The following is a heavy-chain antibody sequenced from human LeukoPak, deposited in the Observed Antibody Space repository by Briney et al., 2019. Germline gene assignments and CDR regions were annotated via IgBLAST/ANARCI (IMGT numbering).Heavy chain of an antibody. J-gene: IGHJ4*02. CDR3: ARDRYYGSGSSDY. CDR2: INQDGSEK. CDR1: GFTFNNYW. V-gene: IGHV3-7*01. Sequence: PGGSLRLSCAASGFTFNNYWMTWVRQAPGKTLEWVANINQDGSEKYYVDSVKGRFTISRDNAKNSLYLQMNSLRAEDTAVYYCARDRYYGSGSSDYWGQGTLVTVSS. D-gene: IGHD3-10*01.